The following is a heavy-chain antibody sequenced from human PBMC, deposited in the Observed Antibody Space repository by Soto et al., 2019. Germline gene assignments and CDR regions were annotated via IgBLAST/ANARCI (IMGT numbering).Heavy chain of an antibody. Sequence: SETLSLTCTVSGCPISSYYWSWIRQPPGKGLEWIGYIYYSGSTNYNPSLKSRLTISVDTSKNQFSLKLSSVTAADTAVYYCARSDHYYYDSSGYWDYWGQGTLVTVS. CDR1: GCPISSYY. D-gene: IGHD3-22*01. CDR2: IYYSGST. V-gene: IGHV4-59*08. J-gene: IGHJ4*02. CDR3: ARSDHYYYDSSGYWDY.